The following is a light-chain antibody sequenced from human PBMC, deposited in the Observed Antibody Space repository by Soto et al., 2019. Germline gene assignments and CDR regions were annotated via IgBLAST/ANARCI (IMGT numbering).Light chain of an antibody. V-gene: IGLV1-44*01. CDR1: SSNIGGNI. CDR3: AAWDDSLNGVV. Sequence: QPVLTQPPSASGTPGQRVTISCSRSSSNIGGNIVNWYQQLPGTAPKLLIFGNDQRPSWVPDRFSGSKSGTSASLAISGLQSEDEANYYCAAWDDSLNGVVFGGGTKVTVL. J-gene: IGLJ2*01. CDR2: GND.